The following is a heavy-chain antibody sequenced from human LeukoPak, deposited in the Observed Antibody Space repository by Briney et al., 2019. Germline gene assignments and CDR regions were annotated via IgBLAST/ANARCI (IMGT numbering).Heavy chain of an antibody. Sequence: GGPLRLSCAASGFTFTTYWMHWVREVPGKGLVWVARINTDGRVTTYADSVKGRFTVSRDNAENTLYLQMNDLRPEDTAIYYCIRETHVGLYLEYWGQGTLATVTS. CDR1: GFTFTTYW. D-gene: IGHD3-10*02. V-gene: IGHV3-74*03. CDR3: IRETHVGLYLEY. CDR2: INTDGRVT. J-gene: IGHJ4*02.